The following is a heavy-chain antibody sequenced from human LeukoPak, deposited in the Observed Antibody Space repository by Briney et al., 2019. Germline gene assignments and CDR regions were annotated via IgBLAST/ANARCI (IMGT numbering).Heavy chain of an antibody. V-gene: IGHV1-69*05. Sequence: GASVKVSCKASGGTFGSYAISWVRQAPGQGLEWMGRIIPIFGTANYAQKFQGRVTITTDESTSTAYMELSSLRSEDTAVYYCARDSNYGSSCGTPSLFDYWGQGTLVTVSS. D-gene: IGHD6-13*01. J-gene: IGHJ4*02. CDR1: GGTFGSYA. CDR3: ARDSNYGSSCGTPSLFDY. CDR2: IIPIFGTA.